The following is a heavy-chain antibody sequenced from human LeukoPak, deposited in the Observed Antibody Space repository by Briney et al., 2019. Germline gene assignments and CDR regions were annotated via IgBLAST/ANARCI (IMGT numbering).Heavy chain of an antibody. J-gene: IGHJ4*02. CDR2: ISGSGGST. CDR1: GFTFSSYA. D-gene: IGHD3-22*01. V-gene: IGHV3-23*01. CDR3: AKEYDAHYYDSSGYSDY. Sequence: GGSLRLSCAASGFTFSSYAMSWVRQAPGKGLEWVSAISGSGGSTYYADSVKGRFTISRDNSKNTLYLQMNSLRAEDTAVYYCAKEYDAHYYDSSGYSDYWGQGTLVTVSS.